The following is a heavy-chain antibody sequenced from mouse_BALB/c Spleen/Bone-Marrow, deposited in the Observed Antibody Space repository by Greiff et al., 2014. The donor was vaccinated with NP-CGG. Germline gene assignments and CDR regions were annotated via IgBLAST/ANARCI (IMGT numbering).Heavy chain of an antibody. CDR3: ARGTARAMMDY. Sequence: LQESGTELVKPGASVKLSCKASGYTFTSYWIHWVKQGPGQGLEWIGEIHPSNGRTNYSEKFKTKATLTVDKSSGTAHMQLSSLTSEDSAVYYCARGTARAMMDYWGQGTSVTVSS. V-gene: IGHV1S81*02. D-gene: IGHD3-2*01. CDR2: IHPSNGRT. CDR1: GYTFTSYW. J-gene: IGHJ4*01.